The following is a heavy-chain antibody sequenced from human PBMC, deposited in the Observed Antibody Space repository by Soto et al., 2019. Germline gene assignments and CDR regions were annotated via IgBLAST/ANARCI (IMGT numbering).Heavy chain of an antibody. CDR3: ATVHNTSRSFDY. CDR1: GFTFNIYA. Sequence: GGSLRLSCAASGFTFNIYAMTWVRQAPGKGLEWVSTTGATGRTTYYSDAVKGRFTVSRDNSKNTLDLQMSNLRAEDTAVYYCATVHNTSRSFDYWGHGTLVTVSS. D-gene: IGHD1-20*01. V-gene: IGHV3-23*01. CDR2: TGATGRTT. J-gene: IGHJ4*01.